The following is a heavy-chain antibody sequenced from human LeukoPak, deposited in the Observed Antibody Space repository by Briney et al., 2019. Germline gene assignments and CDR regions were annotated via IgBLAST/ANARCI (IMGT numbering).Heavy chain of an antibody. J-gene: IGHJ4*02. D-gene: IGHD5-18*01. V-gene: IGHV1-8*03. Sequence: GASVKVSCKASGYTFTGYDINWVRQATGQGLEWMGWMNPNSGNTGYAQKFQGRVTITRNTSISTAYMELSSLRSEDTAVYYCARDSVPGYSYVTAYWGQGTLVTVSS. CDR3: ARDSVPGYSYVTAY. CDR2: MNPNSGNT. CDR1: GYTFTGYD.